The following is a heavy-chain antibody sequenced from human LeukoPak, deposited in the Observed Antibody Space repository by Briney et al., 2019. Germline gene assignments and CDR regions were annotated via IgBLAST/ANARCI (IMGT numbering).Heavy chain of an antibody. CDR1: GGSFSGYY. CDR2: INHSGST. J-gene: IGHJ4*02. D-gene: IGHD3-16*02. V-gene: IGHV4-34*01. CDR3: ARLRLGELSSPFDY. Sequence: SETLSLTCAVYGGSFSGYYWSWIRQPPGKGLEWIGEINHSGSTYYNPSLKSRVTISVDTSKNQFSLKLSSVTAADTAVYYCARLRLGELSSPFDYWGQGTLVTVSS.